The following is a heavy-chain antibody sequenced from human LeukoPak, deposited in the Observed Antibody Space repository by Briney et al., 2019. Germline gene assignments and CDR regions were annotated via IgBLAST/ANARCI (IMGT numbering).Heavy chain of an antibody. D-gene: IGHD5-18*01. Sequence: SETLSLTCTVSGGSISSYYWSWIRQPPGKGLEWIGYIYYSGSTNYNPSLKSRVTISVDTSKNQFSLKLSSVTAADTAVYYCARGGRGYSYGLEYNWFDPWGQGTLVTVSS. CDR1: GGSISSYY. CDR3: ARGGRGYSYGLEYNWFDP. V-gene: IGHV4-59*01. J-gene: IGHJ5*02. CDR2: IYYSGST.